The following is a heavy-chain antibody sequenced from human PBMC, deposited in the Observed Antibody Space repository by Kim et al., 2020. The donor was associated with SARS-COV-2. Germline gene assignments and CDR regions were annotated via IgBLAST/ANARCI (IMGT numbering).Heavy chain of an antibody. J-gene: IGHJ4*02. CDR1: GFTVSSNY. CDR2: IYSGGST. Sequence: GGSLRLSCAASGFTVSSNYMSWVRQAPGKGLEWVSVIYSGGSTYYADSVKGRFTISRHNSKNTLYLQMNSLRPEDTAVYYCARNAALEYSSGPPMGGRRIRYFDYWGQGTLVTVSS. CDR3: ARNAALEYSSGPPMGGRRIRYFDY. D-gene: IGHD6-19*01. V-gene: IGHV3-53*04.